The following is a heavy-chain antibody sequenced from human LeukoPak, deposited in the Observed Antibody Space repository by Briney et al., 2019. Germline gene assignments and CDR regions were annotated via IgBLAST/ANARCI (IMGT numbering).Heavy chain of an antibody. J-gene: IGHJ4*02. CDR3: AKDITYSSGWSDY. Sequence: WGSLRLSCAASGFTFDDYAMHWVRQAPGKGLEWVSLISGDGNSTYYADSVKGRFTISRDNSKDSLYLQMNSLRTEDTALYYCAKDITYSSGWSDYWGQGTLVTVS. CDR2: ISGDGNST. D-gene: IGHD6-25*01. V-gene: IGHV3-43*02. CDR1: GFTFDDYA.